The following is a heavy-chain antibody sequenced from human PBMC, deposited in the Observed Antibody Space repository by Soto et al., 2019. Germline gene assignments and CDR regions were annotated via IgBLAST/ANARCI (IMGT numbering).Heavy chain of an antibody. CDR1: GFTFSRPA. Sequence: QVQLVESGGGEVQPGGSLRLSCAASGFTFSRPAIHWVRLTPGRGLEWVLAISRDGSYIYYTDSVKGRFTVSRDNSKNTVFVQMNRLIPDDTALYFCARTRNGGVADSFHSWGQGTRVTVSS. D-gene: IGHD3-3*01. CDR2: ISRDGSYI. V-gene: IGHV3-30*04. CDR3: ARTRNGGVADSFHS. J-gene: IGHJ5*01.